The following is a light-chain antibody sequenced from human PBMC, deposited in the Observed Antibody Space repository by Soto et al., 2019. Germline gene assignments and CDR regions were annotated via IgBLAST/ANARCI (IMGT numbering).Light chain of an antibody. CDR3: QQYDNLPAFT. Sequence: DIQMTQSPSSLSASVGARVSITCQASQDIRTSLSWFQQKPGRAPKLLIYGASNLETGVPSRFRGSGSGTDFTFTTSSLQPEDIATYYCQQYDNLPAFTFGPGTKVDIK. CDR1: QDIRTS. V-gene: IGKV1-33*01. CDR2: GAS. J-gene: IGKJ3*01.